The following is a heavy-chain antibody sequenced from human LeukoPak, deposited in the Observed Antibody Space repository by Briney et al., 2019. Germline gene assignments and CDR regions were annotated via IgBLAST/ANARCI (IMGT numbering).Heavy chain of an antibody. CDR2: IHYSGST. V-gene: IGHV4-39*07. Sequence: PSETLSLTCSVSGGSTSTSTSYWGWVRQPPGKGLEWIGSIHYSGSTYKNPSLKRRVTISMDTSRSQFSLKVTSLTAAGSAVYFCARESSSSRYFMDVWGRGTTVTVSS. CDR3: ARESSSSRYFMDV. D-gene: IGHD6-6*01. J-gene: IGHJ6*03. CDR1: GGSTSTSTSY.